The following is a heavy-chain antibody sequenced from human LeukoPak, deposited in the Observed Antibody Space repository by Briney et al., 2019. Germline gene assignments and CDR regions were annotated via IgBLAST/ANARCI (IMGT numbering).Heavy chain of an antibody. J-gene: IGHJ4*02. CDR2: IKAKAHGGTK. D-gene: IGHD1-26*01. Sequence: GGSLRLSCAASGFTFSNAWMAWVRQAPGKVLEWVGRIKAKAHGGTKDYAEPVKGRFTISRDNSKNTLYLQMNSLKTEDTAVYYCTTDGVGIEGATFDYWGQGTLVTVSS. CDR1: GFTFSNAW. V-gene: IGHV3-15*01. CDR3: TTDGVGIEGATFDY.